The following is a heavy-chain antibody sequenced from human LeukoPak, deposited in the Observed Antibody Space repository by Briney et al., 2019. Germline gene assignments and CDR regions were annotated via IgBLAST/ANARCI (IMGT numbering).Heavy chain of an antibody. CDR1: GGTSSSYA. CDR2: IIPILGIA. V-gene: IGHV1-69*04. Sequence: ASVKVSCKASGGTSSSYAISWVRQAPGQGLEWMGRIIPILGIANYAQKFQGRVTITADKSTSTAYMELSSLRSEDTAVYYCARVRDGYNPSDYWGQGTLVTVSS. CDR3: ARVRDGYNPSDY. J-gene: IGHJ4*02. D-gene: IGHD5-24*01.